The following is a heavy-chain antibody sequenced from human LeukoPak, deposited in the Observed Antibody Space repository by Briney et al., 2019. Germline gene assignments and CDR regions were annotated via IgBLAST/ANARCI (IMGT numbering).Heavy chain of an antibody. CDR3: TRDPRLCDY. J-gene: IGHJ4*02. Sequence: PGGSLRLSCAASGFTFRDFYMTWIRQAPGKGLEWVAYIGPSGTIMNYADSVKGRFTVSRDNAENSLCLHMNSLRAEDTAVYYCTRDPRLCDYWGQGTLVTVSS. V-gene: IGHV3-11*01. CDR1: GFTFRDFY. CDR2: IGPSGTIM.